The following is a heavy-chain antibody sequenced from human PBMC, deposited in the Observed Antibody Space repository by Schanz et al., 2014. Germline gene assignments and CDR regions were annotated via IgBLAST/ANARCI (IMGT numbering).Heavy chain of an antibody. J-gene: IGHJ6*02. V-gene: IGHV1-69*09. D-gene: IGHD2-2*01. CDR3: ARGGSSASMYGFDI. CDR2: IIPILDIT. CDR1: GRTFIVYHV. Sequence: QVQLVQSGAEVKKPGASMKVSCKASGRTFIVYHVLHWVRQAPGQGLEWMGTIIPILDITNYAQKFQGRVTITADKSTSTAYMELSNLRSEDTAVYYCARGGSSASMYGFDIWGQGTTVTVSS.